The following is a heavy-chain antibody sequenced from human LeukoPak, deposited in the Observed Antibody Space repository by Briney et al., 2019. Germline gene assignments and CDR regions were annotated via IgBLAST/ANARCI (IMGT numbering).Heavy chain of an antibody. Sequence: PGGSLRLSCAASGFTFSSYAMSWVRQAPGKGLEWVSAISGSGGSTYYADSVKGRFTISRDNSKNTLYLQMNGLRAEDTAVYYCARDRNSYLYYYMDVWGKGTTVTVSS. CDR1: GFTFSSYA. J-gene: IGHJ6*03. CDR2: ISGSGGST. V-gene: IGHV3-23*01. D-gene: IGHD5-18*01. CDR3: ARDRNSYLYYYMDV.